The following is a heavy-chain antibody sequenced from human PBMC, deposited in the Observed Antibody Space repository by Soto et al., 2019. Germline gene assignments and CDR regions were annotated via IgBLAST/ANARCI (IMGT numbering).Heavy chain of an antibody. CDR2: INAGNSKT. CDR3: GRDQSGTGYYVDWFDP. J-gene: IGHJ5*02. CDR1: GYTFSGHA. D-gene: IGHD3-10*02. Sequence: QVHFVQSGAEVKKPGASVKVSCKASGYTFSGHAIHWLRQAPGQRPEWLGGINAGNSKTYYSEKFEGRVTVTRDTVATTVNMELTSLTSEDTAVYYCGRDQSGTGYYVDWFDPWGQGTLVTVSS. V-gene: IGHV1-3*01.